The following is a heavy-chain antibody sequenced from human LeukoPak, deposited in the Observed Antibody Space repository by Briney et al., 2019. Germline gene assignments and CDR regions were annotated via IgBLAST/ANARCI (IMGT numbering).Heavy chain of an antibody. Sequence: QSGGSLRLSCAASGFTFSSYWMHWVRQAPGKGLVWVSRINSDGSSTSYADSVKGRFTISRDNAKNTLYLQMNSLRAEDTAVYYCARHGSITMVRGRLRYYYMDVWGKETTVTISS. V-gene: IGHV3-74*01. D-gene: IGHD3-10*01. CDR1: GFTFSSYW. CDR2: INSDGSST. CDR3: ARHGSITMVRGRLRYYYMDV. J-gene: IGHJ6*03.